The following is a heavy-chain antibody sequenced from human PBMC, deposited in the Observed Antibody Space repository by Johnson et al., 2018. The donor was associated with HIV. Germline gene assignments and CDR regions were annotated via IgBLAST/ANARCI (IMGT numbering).Heavy chain of an antibody. CDR1: GFTLSSSA. Sequence: QVQLVESGGGVVQPGRSLRLSCEASGFTLSSSAFHWVRQAPGKGLEWVAVISYDGGNKYYADSVKGRFTISRDNSKRTLYLQMNSLRAEDTAVYYCARDRHCGGDCYTDDAFDIWGQGTMVIVSS. CDR3: ARDRHCGGDCYTDDAFDI. CDR2: ISYDGGNK. D-gene: IGHD2-21*02. J-gene: IGHJ3*02. V-gene: IGHV3-30-3*01.